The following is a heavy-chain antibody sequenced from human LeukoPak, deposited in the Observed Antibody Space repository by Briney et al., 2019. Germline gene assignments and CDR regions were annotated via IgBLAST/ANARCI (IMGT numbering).Heavy chain of an antibody. J-gene: IGHJ4*02. CDR3: AKSTNSYDTSPFDY. CDR2: IRYDGTTR. Sequence: GGSLRLSCTASGFTFIDYGIHWVRQAPGKGLEWLAFIRYDGTTRFYADSVKGRFTISRDNSNNTLYLQMISLNTDDTALYYCAKSTNSYDTSPFDYWGQGTLVIVSS. CDR1: GFTFIDYG. V-gene: IGHV3-30*02. D-gene: IGHD3-22*01.